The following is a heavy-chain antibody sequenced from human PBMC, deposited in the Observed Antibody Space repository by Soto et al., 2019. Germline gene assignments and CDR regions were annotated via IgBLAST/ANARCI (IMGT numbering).Heavy chain of an antibody. D-gene: IGHD5-12*01. Sequence: EVQLVESGGGLVQPGTSLRLSCAASGFNFADFAMHWVRRAPGKGLEWVSGISWESGKIGYADSVKGRFTISRDNAKNSLVLQRNSQTVDDTALYYCGKDQDEDFGYDLYDVNSWGQGTLVTVSS. V-gene: IGHV3-9*01. CDR2: ISWESGKI. CDR1: GFNFADFA. CDR3: GKDQDEDFGYDLYDVNS. J-gene: IGHJ5*02.